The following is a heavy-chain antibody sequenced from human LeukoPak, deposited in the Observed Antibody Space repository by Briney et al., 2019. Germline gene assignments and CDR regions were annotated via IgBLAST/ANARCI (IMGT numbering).Heavy chain of an antibody. D-gene: IGHD4-17*01. CDR2: IWYDGSNK. CDR3: ARAPPGYGDYEVAFDI. J-gene: IGHJ3*02. CDR1: GFTFSSYA. Sequence: GGSLRLSCAASGFTFSSYAMSWVRQAPGKGLEWVAVIWYDGSNKYYADSVKGRFTISRDNSKNTLYLQMNSLRAEDTAVYYCARAPPGYGDYEVAFDIWGQGTMVTVSS. V-gene: IGHV3-33*08.